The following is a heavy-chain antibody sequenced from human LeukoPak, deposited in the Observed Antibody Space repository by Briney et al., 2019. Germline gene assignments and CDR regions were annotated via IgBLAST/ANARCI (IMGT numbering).Heavy chain of an antibody. CDR3: ARGRNDNGGMFFDS. J-gene: IGHJ4*02. CDR1: GGSIRSYY. Sequence: SETLSLTCTVSGGSIRSYYWSWIRRAPGKGLELIGFISYSAYTSYSPSLKSRVAISVDTSKSQFSLRLSSMTAADTAIYYCARGRNDNGGMFFDSWAQGTLVAVSS. V-gene: IGHV4-59*01. D-gene: IGHD4-23*01. CDR2: ISYSAYT.